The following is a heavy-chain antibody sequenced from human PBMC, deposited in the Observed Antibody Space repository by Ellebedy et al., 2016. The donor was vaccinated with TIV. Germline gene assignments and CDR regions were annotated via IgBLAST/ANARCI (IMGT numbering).Heavy chain of an antibody. J-gene: IGHJ4*02. CDR1: GFTFSSYG. CDR3: ARDPRPYLRYGHYDC. Sequence: GGSLRLSCAASGFTFSSYGMHWVRQAPGKGLEWVAVIWFDGSNKYYADSVKGRFTISRDNAKNLVFLQMNNLRADDTAVYFCARDPRPYLRYGHYDCWGQGTLVTVSS. D-gene: IGHD3-9*01. V-gene: IGHV3-33*08. CDR2: IWFDGSNK.